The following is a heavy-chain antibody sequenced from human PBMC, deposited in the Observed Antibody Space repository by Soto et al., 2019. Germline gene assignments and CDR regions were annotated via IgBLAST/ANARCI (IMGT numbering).Heavy chain of an antibody. CDR2: IWYDESHR. CDR3: ARDSSGGDAYPDY. V-gene: IGHV3-33*08. J-gene: IGHJ4*02. Sequence: QVRLVESGGGVVQPGRSLRLSCAASGFSFSSYGMHWVRQAPGKGLEWVAVIWYDESHRYFADSVKGRFTISRDSSKKTLYLQMSSLRAEDTAVYYWARDSSGGDAYPDYWGQGTQVTVSS. CDR1: GFSFSSYG. D-gene: IGHD2-15*01.